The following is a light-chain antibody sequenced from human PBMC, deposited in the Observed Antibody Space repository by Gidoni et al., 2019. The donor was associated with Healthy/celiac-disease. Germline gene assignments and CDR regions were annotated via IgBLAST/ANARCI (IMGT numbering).Light chain of an antibody. CDR2: DAS. J-gene: IGKJ3*01. Sequence: EIVLTQSPATLSLSPGERATRSCRARQSVSSYLAWYQQKPGQAPRLLIYDASNRATGIPARFSGSGSGTDFTLTISSLEPEDFAVYYCQQRSNWPPEITFXPXTKVDIK. CDR3: QQRSNWPPEIT. CDR1: QSVSSY. V-gene: IGKV3-11*01.